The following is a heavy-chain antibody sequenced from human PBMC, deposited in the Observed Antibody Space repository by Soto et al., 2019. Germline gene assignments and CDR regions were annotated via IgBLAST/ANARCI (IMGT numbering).Heavy chain of an antibody. CDR3: ARSSWSSKSNFFDY. J-gene: IGHJ4*02. CDR1: GFTFGSYA. CDR2: LSDSGEST. D-gene: IGHD6-13*01. Sequence: LRLSCAASGFTFGSYAMSWVRQAPGKGLEWVSSLSDSGESTYYADSVKGRLTISRDNSENTLDLQMNGLRAEDTAVYYCARSSWSSKSNFFDYWGQGTLVTVSS. V-gene: IGHV3-23*01.